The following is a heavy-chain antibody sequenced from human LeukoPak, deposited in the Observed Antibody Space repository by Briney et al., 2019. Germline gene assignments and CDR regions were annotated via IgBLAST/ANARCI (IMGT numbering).Heavy chain of an antibody. V-gene: IGHV3-23*01. CDR3: AKDSAKKYDDY. CDR2: IIGGAGST. CDR1: GFSFSSHG. J-gene: IGHJ4*02. Sequence: QSGGSLRLSCAASGFSFSSHGMSWVRQAPGKGLEWVSGIIGGAGSTYYADSVRGRFTISGDNSKNTLYLQMNSLRADDTAVYYCAKDSAKKYDDYWGQGTLVTVSS. D-gene: IGHD2/OR15-2a*01.